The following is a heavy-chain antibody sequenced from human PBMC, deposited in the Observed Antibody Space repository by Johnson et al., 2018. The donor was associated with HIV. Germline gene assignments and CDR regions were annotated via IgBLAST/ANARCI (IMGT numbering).Heavy chain of an antibody. V-gene: IGHV3-66*04. D-gene: IGHD2-21*02. CDR3: ARLRQEANCGADCHWAI. CDR2: IYSGDTT. Sequence: MMLVESGGAVVQPGGSLRLSCAASGFTFSSYDMHWVRQVRGKGLEWVSVIYSGDTTYYADSVKGRFTISRDNSKNTLYLQMNSLRAEDTAVYYCARLRQEANCGADCHWAIWGQGTMVTSLQ. CDR1: GFTFSSYD. J-gene: IGHJ3*02.